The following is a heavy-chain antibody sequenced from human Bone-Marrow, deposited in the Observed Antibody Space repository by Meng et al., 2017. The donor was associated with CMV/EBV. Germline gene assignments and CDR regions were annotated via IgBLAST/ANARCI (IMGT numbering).Heavy chain of an antibody. V-gene: IGHV1-2*02. Sequence: ASVKVSCKASGYTFTGYYMHWVRQAPGQAPEWMGWINPNGGGTNYARKFQGRVTMTRDTSISTAYMELSRLRSDDTAVYYCARGYCSSTSCYRASYAFDIWGQGTMVTVSS. CDR2: INPNGGGT. D-gene: IGHD2-2*01. CDR3: ARGYCSSTSCYRASYAFDI. J-gene: IGHJ3*02. CDR1: GYTFTGYY.